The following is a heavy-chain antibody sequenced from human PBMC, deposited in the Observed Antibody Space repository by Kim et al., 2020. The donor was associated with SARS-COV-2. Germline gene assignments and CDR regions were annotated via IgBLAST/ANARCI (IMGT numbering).Heavy chain of an antibody. V-gene: IGHV3-66*01. J-gene: IGHJ4*02. D-gene: IGHD5-12*01. Sequence: GGSLRLSCAASGFTVSSNYMSWVRQAPGKGLEWVSVIYSGGSTYYADSVKGRFTISRDNSKNTLYLQMNSLRAEDTAVYYCARDGDLRRDGYNPFDYWGQGTLVTVSS. CDR3: ARDGDLRRDGYNPFDY. CDR2: IYSGGST. CDR1: GFTVSSNY.